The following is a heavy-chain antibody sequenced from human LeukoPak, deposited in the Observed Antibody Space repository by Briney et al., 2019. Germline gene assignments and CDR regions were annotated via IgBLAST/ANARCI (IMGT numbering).Heavy chain of an antibody. D-gene: IGHD6-19*01. V-gene: IGHV1-69*13. CDR1: GGTFSSYA. CDR2: IIPIFGTA. J-gene: IGHJ5*02. Sequence: GASVKVSCKASGGTFSSYAISWVRQAPGQGLEWMGGIIPIFGTANYAQKFQGRVTITADESTSTAYMELSSLRSEDTAVYYCARGRLRIAVAGSSWFDPWGQGTLVTVSS. CDR3: ARGRLRIAVAGSSWFDP.